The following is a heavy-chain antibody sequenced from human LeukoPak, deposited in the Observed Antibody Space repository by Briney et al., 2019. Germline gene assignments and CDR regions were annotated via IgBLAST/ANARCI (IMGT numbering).Heavy chain of an antibody. CDR1: GGSISSSSYY. CDR2: IYYSGST. D-gene: IGHD3-10*01. V-gene: IGHV4-39*07. J-gene: IGHJ6*02. CDR3: ARDRAQGYYGSGSPDGMDV. Sequence: SETLSLTCTVSGGSISSSSYYWGWIRQPPGRGLEWIGSIYYSGSTYYNPSLKSRVTISVDTSKNQFSLKLSSVTAADTAVYYCARDRAQGYYGSGSPDGMDVWGQGTTVTVSS.